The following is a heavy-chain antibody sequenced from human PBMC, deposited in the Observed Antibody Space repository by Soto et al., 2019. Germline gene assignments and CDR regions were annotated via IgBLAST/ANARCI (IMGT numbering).Heavy chain of an antibody. CDR2: ISTYNGNT. V-gene: IGHV1-18*04. J-gene: IGHJ4*02. D-gene: IGHD6-13*01. CDR1: GYTYISYS. CDR3: ARGGAHSTGWYDYFDQ. Sequence: QVQLVQSGGEVKKPGASVNISCKATGYTYISYSITWVRQAPGQGLEWMGWISTYNGNTKYAQSLQGRVTLTRDTSTNTAFMEIRGLRSDDTAIYYCARGGAHSTGWYDYFDQWGQGTLVAVSS.